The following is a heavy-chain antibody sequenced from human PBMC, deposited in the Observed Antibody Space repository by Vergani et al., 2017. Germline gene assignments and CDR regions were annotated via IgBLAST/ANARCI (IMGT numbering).Heavy chain of an antibody. CDR2: INHSGST. V-gene: IGHV4-30-2*01. CDR1: GGSISSGGYY. D-gene: IGHD2-2*01. CDR3: AREYCSSTSCYGWFDP. Sequence: QLQLQESGSGLVKPSQTLSLTCAVSGGSISSGGYYWSWIRQPPGKGLEWIGEINHSGSTNYNPSLKSRVTISVDTSKNQFSLKLSSVTAADTAVYYCAREYCSSTSCYGWFDPWGQGTLVTVSS. J-gene: IGHJ5*02.